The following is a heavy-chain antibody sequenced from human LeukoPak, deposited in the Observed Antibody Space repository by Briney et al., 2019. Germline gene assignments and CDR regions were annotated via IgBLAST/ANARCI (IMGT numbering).Heavy chain of an antibody. V-gene: IGHV3-43*02. CDR1: GFTFDDYA. D-gene: IGHD3-10*01. J-gene: IGHJ4*02. Sequence: GGSLRLSCAASGFTFDDYAMHSVRQGPGKGLEWVSLISGDGGSTYYADSVKGRFTISRDNAKNSLYLQMNSLRAEDTAVYYCARDRGGSGTYFDYWGQGTLVTVSS. CDR3: ARDRGGSGTYFDY. CDR2: ISGDGGST.